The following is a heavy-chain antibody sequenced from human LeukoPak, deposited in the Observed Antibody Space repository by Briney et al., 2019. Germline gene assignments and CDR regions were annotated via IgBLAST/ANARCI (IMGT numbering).Heavy chain of an antibody. V-gene: IGHV4-59*01. CDR1: GGSISSYY. J-gene: IGHJ5*02. CDR3: ARDLGGDPYSGSWYNWFDP. Sequence: SETLSLTCTVSGGSISSYYWSWIRQPPGKGLEWIGYIYYSRSTNYNPSLKSRVTISVDTSKNQFSLKLSSVTAADTAVYYCARDLGGDPYSGSWYNWFDPWGQGTLVTVSS. D-gene: IGHD1-26*01. CDR2: IYYSRST.